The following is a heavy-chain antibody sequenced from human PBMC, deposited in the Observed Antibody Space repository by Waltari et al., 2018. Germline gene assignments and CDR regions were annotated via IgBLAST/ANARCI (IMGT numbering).Heavy chain of an antibody. CDR1: GGSFSGYY. V-gene: IGHV4-34*01. CDR2: INHSGST. CDR3: ARQGGSGWYYWFDP. D-gene: IGHD6-19*01. Sequence: QLQLQESGPGLVKPSETLSLTCAVYGGSFSGYYWSWIRQPPGKGLEWIGEINHSGSTNYNPSLKSRVTISVDTSKNQFSLKLSSVTAADTAVYYCARQGGSGWYYWFDPWGQGTLVTVSS. J-gene: IGHJ5*02.